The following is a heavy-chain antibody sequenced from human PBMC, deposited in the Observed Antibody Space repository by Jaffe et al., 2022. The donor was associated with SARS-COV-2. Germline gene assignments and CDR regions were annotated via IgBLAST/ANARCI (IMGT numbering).Heavy chain of an antibody. V-gene: IGHV3-30*18. CDR3: AKPNLSGSYPSGAFDI. Sequence: QVQLVESGGGVVQPGRSLRLSCAASGFTFSSYGMHWVRQAPGKGLEWVAVISYDGSNKYYADSVKGRFTISRDNSKNTLYLQMNSLRAEDTAVYYCAKPNLSGSYPSGAFDIWGQGTMVTVSS. J-gene: IGHJ3*02. D-gene: IGHD1-26*01. CDR2: ISYDGSNK. CDR1: GFTFSSYG.